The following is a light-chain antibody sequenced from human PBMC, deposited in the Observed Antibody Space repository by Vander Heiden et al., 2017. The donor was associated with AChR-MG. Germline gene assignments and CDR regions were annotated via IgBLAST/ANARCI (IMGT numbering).Light chain of an antibody. V-gene: IGKV3-11*01. CDR3: QQRSGT. J-gene: IGKJ1*01. CDR2: DAS. CDR1: QSVSTY. Sequence: DIVLTQSPVTLSLSPGERASLSCRASQSVSTYLAWYQQKPGQPPRLLIYDASDRATGIPARFSGSGSGTDFTLTISSLEPEDFAVYYCQQRSGTFGQGTKVEIK.